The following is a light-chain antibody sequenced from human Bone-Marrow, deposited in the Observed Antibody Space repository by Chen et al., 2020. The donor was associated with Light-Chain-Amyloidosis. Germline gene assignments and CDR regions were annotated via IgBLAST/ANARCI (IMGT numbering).Light chain of an antibody. CDR2: DVR. Sequence: LTQPASVSGYPGQSITISCTGTSSDVGAYNYVSWYQHHPGKAPKLMIFDVRNRPSGVSDRFSGSKSGNTASLTISGLQAEDEADYYCSLYTSTTILFGGGTKLAVL. J-gene: IGLJ3*02. CDR1: SSDVGAYNY. CDR3: SLYTSTTIL. V-gene: IGLV2-14*03.